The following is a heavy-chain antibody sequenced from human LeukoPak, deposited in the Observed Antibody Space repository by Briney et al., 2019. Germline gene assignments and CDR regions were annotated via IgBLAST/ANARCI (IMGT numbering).Heavy chain of an antibody. Sequence: GGSLRLSCDASGFTFSRFWMSWVRQAPGKGLEWVANIKEDGSEKNYVDSVKGRFTISRDNAKNSLYLQMNSLRAEDTAVYYCATPIFTGDYTDYWGQGTLVTVSS. CDR2: IKEDGSEK. J-gene: IGHJ4*02. CDR3: ATPIFTGDYTDY. CDR1: GFTFSRFW. V-gene: IGHV3-7*01. D-gene: IGHD4-17*01.